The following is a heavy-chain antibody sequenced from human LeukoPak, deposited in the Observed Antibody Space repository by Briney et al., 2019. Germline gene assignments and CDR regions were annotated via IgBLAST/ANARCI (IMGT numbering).Heavy chain of an antibody. D-gene: IGHD4-23*01. Sequence: PGGSLRLSCAASGFIFSDYYMNWIRQAPGKGLEWVSYISSNGTTIYYADSVKGRFTISRDKAKNSLYLEMNSLRAEDTALYHCARAHDYGGNGFWFDPWGQGTLVTVSS. J-gene: IGHJ5*02. CDR1: GFIFSDYY. CDR2: ISSNGTTI. CDR3: ARAHDYGGNGFWFDP. V-gene: IGHV3-11*01.